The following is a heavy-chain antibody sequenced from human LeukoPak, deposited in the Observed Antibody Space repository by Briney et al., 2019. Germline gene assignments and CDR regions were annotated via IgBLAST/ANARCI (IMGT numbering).Heavy chain of an antibody. CDR2: INPNSGGT. CDR1: GHTFTGYY. V-gene: IGHV1-2*02. CDR3: ARDGDYYDSSGYTEPDFDY. Sequence: ASVKVSCKASGHTFTGYYMHWVRQAPGQGLEWMGWINPNSGGTNYAQKFQGRVTMTRDTSISTAYMELSRLRSDDTAVYYCARDGDYYDSSGYTEPDFDYWGQGTLVTVSS. D-gene: IGHD3-22*01. J-gene: IGHJ4*02.